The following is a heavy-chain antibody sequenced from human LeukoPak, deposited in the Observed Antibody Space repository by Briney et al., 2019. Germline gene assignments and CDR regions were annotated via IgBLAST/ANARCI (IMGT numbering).Heavy chain of an antibody. CDR1: GGSISSYY. J-gene: IGHJ6*02. CDR2: IYYSGST. V-gene: IGHV4-59*01. Sequence: SETLSLTCTVSGGSISSYYWSWIRQPPGRGLEGIGYIYYSGSTNYNPSLKSRVTISVDTSKTQFSLQLSSVTAADTAVSYCARNVAYYYGMDVWGQGTTVTVSS. D-gene: IGHD3-16*01. CDR3: ARNVAYYYGMDV.